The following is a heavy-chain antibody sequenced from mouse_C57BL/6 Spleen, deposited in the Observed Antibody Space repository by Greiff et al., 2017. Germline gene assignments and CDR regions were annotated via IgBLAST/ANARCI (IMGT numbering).Heavy chain of an antibody. Sequence: EVQLQQSGPELVKPGASVKISCKASGYTFTDYYMNWVKQSHGTSLEWIGDINPNNGGTSYNQKFKGKATLTVAKSSSTAYMELRSLTSEDSAVYYCAREGNYYGSSYDYWGQGTTLTVSS. V-gene: IGHV1-26*01. CDR1: GYTFTDYY. J-gene: IGHJ2*01. CDR3: AREGNYYGSSYDY. D-gene: IGHD1-1*01. CDR2: INPNNGGT.